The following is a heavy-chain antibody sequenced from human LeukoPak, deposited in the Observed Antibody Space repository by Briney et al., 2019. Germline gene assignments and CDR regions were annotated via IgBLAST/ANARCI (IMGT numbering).Heavy chain of an antibody. J-gene: IGHJ4*02. D-gene: IGHD4-17*01. Sequence: GGSLRLSCGASGFXFDDYGMSWVRQAPGKGPEWVSGINWNGGSTGYADSVKGRFTISRDNAKNSLYLQMNSLRAEDTALYYCARDSAVTTSLDYWGQGTLVTVSS. CDR1: GFXFDDYG. V-gene: IGHV3-20*04. CDR3: ARDSAVTTSLDY. CDR2: INWNGGST.